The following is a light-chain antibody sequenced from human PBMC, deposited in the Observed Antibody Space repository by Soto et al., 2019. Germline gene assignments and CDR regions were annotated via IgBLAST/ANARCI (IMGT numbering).Light chain of an antibody. CDR3: AAWDDSLNGLV. CDR2: SND. V-gene: IGLV1-44*01. CDR1: SSNIGRNT. Sequence: QSVLTQPPSASGTPGQRVTIYCSGSSSNIGRNTVDWYQHLPGTAPKLLIYSNDQRPSGVPDRFSGSKSGTSASLAISGLQSEDEADYYCAAWDDSLNGLVFGTGTKVTVL. J-gene: IGLJ1*01.